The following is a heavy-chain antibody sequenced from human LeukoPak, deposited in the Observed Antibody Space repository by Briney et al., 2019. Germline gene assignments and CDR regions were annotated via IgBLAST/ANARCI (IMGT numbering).Heavy chain of an antibody. Sequence: GGSLRLSCAASGFTFDDYAMHWVRQAPGKGLEWVSGISWNSGSIGHADSVKGRFTISRDNAKNSLYLQMNSLRAEDTALYYCAKDKGIAVAGSPSYYYYGMDVWGQGTTVTVSS. CDR2: ISWNSGSI. D-gene: IGHD6-19*01. V-gene: IGHV3-9*01. J-gene: IGHJ6*02. CDR1: GFTFDDYA. CDR3: AKDKGIAVAGSPSYYYYGMDV.